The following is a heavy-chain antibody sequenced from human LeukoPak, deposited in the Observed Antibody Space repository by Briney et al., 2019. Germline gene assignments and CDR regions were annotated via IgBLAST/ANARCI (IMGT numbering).Heavy chain of an antibody. J-gene: IGHJ4*02. CDR3: ARNAQVTRYFDY. CDR2: MNPNSGNT. Sequence: GASVTVSCKASGYTFSTYDINWVRQATGQGLEWVGWMNPNSGNTGYAQKFQGRVTMTRNTSIRTAYMELSSLRTEDTAVYYCARNAQVTRYFDYWGQGTLVTVSS. CDR1: GYTFSTYD. D-gene: IGHD5-18*01. V-gene: IGHV1-8*01.